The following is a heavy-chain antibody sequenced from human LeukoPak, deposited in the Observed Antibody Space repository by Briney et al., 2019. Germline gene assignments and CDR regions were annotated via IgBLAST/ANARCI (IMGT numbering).Heavy chain of an antibody. J-gene: IGHJ4*02. CDR1: GFSFSNYD. CDR3: ARGDPTVTTKQNFDY. D-gene: IGHD4-17*01. V-gene: IGHV3-33*01. Sequence: GGSLRLSCAASGFSFSNYDMHWVRQAPGKGLEWVAVIWYDGSNKYYADSVKGRFTISRDNSKYTLYLQMNSLRVEDTAVYYCARGDPTVTTKQNFDYWGQGTLVTVSS. CDR2: IWYDGSNK.